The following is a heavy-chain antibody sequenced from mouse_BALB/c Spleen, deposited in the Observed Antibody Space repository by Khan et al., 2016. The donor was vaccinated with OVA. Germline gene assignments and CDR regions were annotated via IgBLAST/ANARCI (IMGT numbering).Heavy chain of an antibody. CDR2: IYPGDGNT. Sequence: VQLQQSGTELARPGASVKLSCKASGYTFTSYWMPWVKQRPGQGLEWIGAIYPGDGNTRYTQKFKGKATLTADKSSSTAYMQLSSLASEDSAVYCCVRGGITTGYFDYWGQGTTLTVSS. J-gene: IGHJ2*01. CDR1: GYTFTSYW. V-gene: IGHV1-87*01. D-gene: IGHD1-1*01. CDR3: VRGGITTGYFDY.